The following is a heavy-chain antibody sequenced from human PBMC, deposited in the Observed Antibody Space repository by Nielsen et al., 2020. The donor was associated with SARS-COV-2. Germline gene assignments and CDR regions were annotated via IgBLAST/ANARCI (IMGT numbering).Heavy chain of an antibody. CDR1: GFTFSDYY. CDR2: ISPSSSFT. CDR3: ARGGRIVGYNWFDR. D-gene: IGHD1-26*01. Sequence: GESLKISCAASGFTFSDYYMSWIRQAPVKGLEWISFISPSSSFTNDADSVKGRFTISRDNANNSLYLQMNSLRADDTAVYYCARGGRIVGYNWFDRWGQGTLVTVSS. J-gene: IGHJ5*02. V-gene: IGHV3-11*05.